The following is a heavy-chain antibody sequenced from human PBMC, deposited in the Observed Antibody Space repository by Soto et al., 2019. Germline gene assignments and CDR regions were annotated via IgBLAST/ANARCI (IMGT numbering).Heavy chain of an antibody. Sequence: QVQLVQAGAEVKKPGSSVKVSCKAPGGTLSSYAINWVRQAPGQGLEWMGGIIPIFGSANYAPEFQDRVTISADESTSTAYMEVSSLRSEDTAVYYCAGTREIPYYHGMDVWGQGTTVTVSS. D-gene: IGHD2-2*02. J-gene: IGHJ6*02. CDR3: AGTREIPYYHGMDV. CDR1: GGTLSSYA. V-gene: IGHV1-69*01. CDR2: IIPIFGSA.